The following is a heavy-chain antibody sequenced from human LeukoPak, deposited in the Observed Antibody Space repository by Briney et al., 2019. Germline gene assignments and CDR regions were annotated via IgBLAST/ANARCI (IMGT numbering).Heavy chain of an antibody. CDR2: IYYSGST. J-gene: IGHJ4*02. Sequence: SETLSLTCTVSGDSISSYYWSWIRQPPGKGLEWIGYIYYSGSTNYNPSLKSRVTISVDTSKNQFSLKLSSVTAAVTAVYYCARGSGSQFDYWGQGTLVTVSS. CDR1: GDSISSYY. D-gene: IGHD1-26*01. CDR3: ARGSGSQFDY. V-gene: IGHV4-59*01.